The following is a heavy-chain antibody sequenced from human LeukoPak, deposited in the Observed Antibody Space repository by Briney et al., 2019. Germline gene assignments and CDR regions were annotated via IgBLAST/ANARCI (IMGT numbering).Heavy chain of an antibody. Sequence: SETLSLTCAVYGGSFSGYYWSWIRQPPGKGLEWIGEINHSGSTNYNPSLKSRVTISVDTSKNQFSLKLSSVTAADTAVYYCARDVGEYFDYWGQGTLVTVSS. CDR1: GGSFSGYY. J-gene: IGHJ4*02. V-gene: IGHV4-34*01. CDR3: ARDVGEYFDY. D-gene: IGHD3-3*01. CDR2: INHSGST.